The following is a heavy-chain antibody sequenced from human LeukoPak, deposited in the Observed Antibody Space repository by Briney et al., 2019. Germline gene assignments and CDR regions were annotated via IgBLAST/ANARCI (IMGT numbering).Heavy chain of an antibody. D-gene: IGHD2-15*01. V-gene: IGHV3-21*01. J-gene: IGHJ6*03. Sequence: GGSLRLSCAASGFSFSTYSMNWVRQAPGKGLEWVSSISSSSGYIYYADSVKGRFTISRDNAKNSLYLQMNSLRAEDTAVYYCARDSDSGHAYYYYMDVWGKGTTVTVSS. CDR2: ISSSSGYI. CDR1: GFSFSTYS. CDR3: ARDSDSGHAYYYYMDV.